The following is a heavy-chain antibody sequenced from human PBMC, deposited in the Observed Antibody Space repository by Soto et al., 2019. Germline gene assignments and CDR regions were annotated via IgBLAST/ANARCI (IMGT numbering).Heavy chain of an antibody. J-gene: IGHJ6*02. D-gene: IGHD5-18*01. CDR3: ARDGPGGYSYGSDGYYYGMDV. CDR2: IYYSGST. V-gene: IGHV4-59*01. CDR1: GGSISSYY. Sequence: SETLSLTCTVSGGSISSYYWSWIRQPPGKGLEWIGYIYYSGSTNYNPSLKSRVTISVDTSKNQFSLKLSSVTAADTAVYYCARDGPGGYSYGSDGYYYGMDVWGQGTTVTVSS.